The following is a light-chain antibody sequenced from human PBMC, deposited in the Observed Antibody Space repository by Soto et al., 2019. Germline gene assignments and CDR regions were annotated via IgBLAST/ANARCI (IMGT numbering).Light chain of an antibody. CDR2: YNN. Sequence: QSVPTQPPSASGTPGQRVTISCSGSSSNVGSNAVNWYQQLPGTAPKLLIFYNNQRPSGVPDRFSGSKSGTSASLAISGLLSEDEAEYYCAVWDDSLNGNYVFGTGTKVTVL. J-gene: IGLJ1*01. V-gene: IGLV1-44*01. CDR3: AVWDDSLNGNYV. CDR1: SSNVGSNA.